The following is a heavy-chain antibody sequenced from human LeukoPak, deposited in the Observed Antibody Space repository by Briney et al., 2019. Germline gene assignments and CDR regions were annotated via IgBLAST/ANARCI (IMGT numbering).Heavy chain of an antibody. CDR3: AREGFYYDSSGEGYYYYYMDV. CDR2: ISSGSSSI. V-gene: IGHV3-48*04. CDR1: GFTFSRFG. Sequence: PWGSLRLSCAASGFTFSRFGMNWVRQAPGKGLEWVSYISSGSSSIYHADSVKGRFTISRDNAQNSLYLQMNSLRAEDTAVYYCAREGFYYDSSGEGYYYYYMDVWGKGTTVTVSS. J-gene: IGHJ6*03. D-gene: IGHD3-22*01.